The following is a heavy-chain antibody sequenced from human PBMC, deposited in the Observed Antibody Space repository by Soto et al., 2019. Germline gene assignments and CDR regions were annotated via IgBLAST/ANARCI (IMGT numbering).Heavy chain of an antibody. V-gene: IGHV4-30-2*01. J-gene: IGHJ5*02. D-gene: IGHD2-2*01. CDR2: IYHSGST. CDR1: GGSISSGGYS. CDR3: ARVPDR. Sequence: QLQLQESVSGLVKPSQTLSLTCAVSGGSISSGGYSWSWIRQPPGKGLEWIGYIYHSGSTYYNPSLKSRDTISVDRSKNQFSLKLSSVTAADTAVYYCARVPDRWGQGTLVTVSS.